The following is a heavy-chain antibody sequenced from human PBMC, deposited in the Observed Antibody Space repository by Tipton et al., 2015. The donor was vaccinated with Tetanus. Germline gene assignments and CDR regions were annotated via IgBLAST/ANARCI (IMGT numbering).Heavy chain of an antibody. J-gene: IGHJ6*02. CDR1: GNTFSSST. D-gene: IGHD3-16*01. V-gene: IGHV1-69*06. CDR3: ARSESRITPRIPWGMDI. CDR2: IVPLFGSA. Sequence: QSGPEVKKPGSSMRLSCKASGNTFSSSTLGWVRQAPGHGLEWMGMIVPLFGSAYYAQKFQDRVTITADKSASTAYLDLRSLKSDDTAVYYCARSESRITPRIPWGMDIWGQGTTVAVSS.